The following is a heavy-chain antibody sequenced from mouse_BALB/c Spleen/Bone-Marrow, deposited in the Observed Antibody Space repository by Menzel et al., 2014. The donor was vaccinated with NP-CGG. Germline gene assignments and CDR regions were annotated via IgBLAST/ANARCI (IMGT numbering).Heavy chain of an antibody. CDR2: IFPVSGNT. CDR3: ARVFDY. J-gene: IGHJ2*01. CDR1: GYSFTSYY. Sequence: QVQLQQSGPELVKPGASVKISCKASGYSFTSYYIHWVKQRPGQGLEWIGWIFPVSGNTKYNEKFKGKATLTADTSSSTAYMQLSSLTSEDSAVYFCARVFDYWGQGTTLTVSS. V-gene: IGHV1-66*01.